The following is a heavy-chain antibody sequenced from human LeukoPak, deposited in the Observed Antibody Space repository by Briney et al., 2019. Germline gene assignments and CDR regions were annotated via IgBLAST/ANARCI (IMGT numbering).Heavy chain of an antibody. CDR1: GFTVSSFD. D-gene: IGHD3-16*01. Sequence: GRSLRLSCAASGFTVSSFDMHWVRQAPGKGLEWVAVISYDGSNKYYADSVKGRFTISRDTSKNTLYLQMNSLRAEDTAVYFCARDLQGAENYFYYWGQGTLVTVSS. CDR2: ISYDGSNK. CDR3: ARDLQGAENYFYY. J-gene: IGHJ4*02. V-gene: IGHV3-30-3*01.